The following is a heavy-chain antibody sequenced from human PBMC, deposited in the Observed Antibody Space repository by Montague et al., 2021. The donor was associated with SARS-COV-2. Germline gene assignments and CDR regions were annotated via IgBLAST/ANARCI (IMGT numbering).Heavy chain of an antibody. V-gene: IGHV4-34*01. CDR3: ARLGDGVVPAPILGVGPYYSDYSTDD. CDR2: IHHGGST. D-gene: IGHD2-2*02. Sequence: SETLSLTCAVHGGSFSTYSWNWVRQPPGKGLEWIGEIHHGGSTNYNPSLKSRVTISADTSKNQFSLKLTSVAAADTAVYYRARLGDGVVPAPILGVGPYYSDYSTDDWGKGTLVTVSS. J-gene: IGHJ4*01. CDR1: GGSFSTYS.